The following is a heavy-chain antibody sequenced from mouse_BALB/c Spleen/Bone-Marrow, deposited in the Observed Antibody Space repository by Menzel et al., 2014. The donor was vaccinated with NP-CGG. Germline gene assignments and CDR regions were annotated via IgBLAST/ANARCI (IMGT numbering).Heavy chain of an antibody. CDR3: ARDKGRVFFDY. J-gene: IGHJ2*01. Sequence: EVQGVESGGGLVQPGGSLRLSCATSGFTFTDYYMNWVRQPPGKALEWFGFIRNKANGYTTEYSASVKGRFTISRDNSQNNLYLQMNTLRAEDSATYYCARDKGRVFFDYWGQGTTLTVSS. V-gene: IGHV7-3*02. CDR2: IRNKANGYTT. CDR1: GFTFTDYY.